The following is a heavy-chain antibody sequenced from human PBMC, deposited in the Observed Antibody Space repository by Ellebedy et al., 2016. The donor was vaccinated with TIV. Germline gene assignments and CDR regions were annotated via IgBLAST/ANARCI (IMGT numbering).Heavy chain of an antibody. CDR1: GGSISSYY. D-gene: IGHD3-10*01. CDR3: ARGPRRGVPNWFDP. V-gene: IGHV4-59*08. Sequence: MPSETLSLTCNVSGGSISSYYWSWIRQPPGKGLEWIGYIYYSGSTNYNPSLKSRVTISVDTSKNQFSLKLSSVTAADTAVYYCARGPRRGVPNWFDPWGQGTLVTVSS. J-gene: IGHJ5*02. CDR2: IYYSGST.